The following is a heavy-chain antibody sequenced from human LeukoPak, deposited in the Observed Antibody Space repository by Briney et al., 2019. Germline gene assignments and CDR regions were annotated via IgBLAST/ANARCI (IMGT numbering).Heavy chain of an antibody. Sequence: GGSLRLSCAASGFTFPHAWLYWVRQAQGKGLWWGGRIRSKTDGGTSDYAAPVPGRFTISRDDSKSTLYLEMNSLKTEDTGVYYCSTLWYGAWGQGTLVTVSS. J-gene: IGHJ5*02. CDR3: STLWYGA. D-gene: IGHD3-10*01. CDR2: IRSKTDGGTS. V-gene: IGHV3-15*01. CDR1: GFTFPHAW.